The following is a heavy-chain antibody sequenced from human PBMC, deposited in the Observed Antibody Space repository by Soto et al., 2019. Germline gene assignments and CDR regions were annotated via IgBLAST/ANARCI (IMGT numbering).Heavy chain of an antibody. Sequence: QAQLMQSGAEVKKPGSSVKVSCKASGGTFSGYAINWVRQAPGQWLEWMGGIIPLLGITDYGQKFQGRITIAADESTGTAYLDLRGLRSEDTAVYYCARDPRSITGTTSSEDFQHWGQGTLLSVSS. CDR1: GGTFSGYA. D-gene: IGHD1-20*01. CDR2: IIPLLGIT. V-gene: IGHV1-69*01. CDR3: ARDPRSITGTTSSEDFQH. J-gene: IGHJ1*01.